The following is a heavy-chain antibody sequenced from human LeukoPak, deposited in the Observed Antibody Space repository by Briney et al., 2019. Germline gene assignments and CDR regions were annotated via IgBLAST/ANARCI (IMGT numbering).Heavy chain of an antibody. CDR1: GFTFSSYA. Sequence: GGSLRLSRAASGFTFSSYAMSWVRQAPGKGLEWVSGISGSGGSTGYADSVKGRFTISRDNSKNTLYLKMNSLRAEDTAVYYCAKDPRTILSFGIWGQGTMVTVSS. J-gene: IGHJ3*02. D-gene: IGHD3-9*01. V-gene: IGHV3-23*01. CDR2: ISGSGGST. CDR3: AKDPRTILSFGI.